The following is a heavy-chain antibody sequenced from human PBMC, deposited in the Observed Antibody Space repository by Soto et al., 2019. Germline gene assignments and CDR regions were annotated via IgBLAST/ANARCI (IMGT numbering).Heavy chain of an antibody. CDR1: GFTFSSYG. CDR2: IWYDGSNK. V-gene: IGHV3-33*01. J-gene: IGHJ6*02. Sequence: PGGSLRLSCAASGFTFSSYGMHWVRQAPGKGLEWVAVIWYDGSNKYYADSVKGRFTISRDNSKNTLYLQMNSLRAEDTAVYYWARATSIVATPHYYYGMDVWGQGTTVTVSS. D-gene: IGHD5-12*01. CDR3: ARATSIVATPHYYYGMDV.